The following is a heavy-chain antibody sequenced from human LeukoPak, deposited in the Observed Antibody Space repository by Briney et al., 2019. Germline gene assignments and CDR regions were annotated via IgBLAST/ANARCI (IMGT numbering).Heavy chain of an antibody. CDR2: ITSSGTYI. CDR3: VRDIGAVAGTDDY. J-gene: IGHJ4*02. CDR1: GFTFSNYN. Sequence: GGSLRLSCAASGFTFSNYNMNWVRQAPGKAMEWVSSITSSGTYIFYADSVKGRFTISRDNAKNSLYLQMNSLRVEDTAVYYCVRDIGAVAGTDDYWGQGTLVTVSS. V-gene: IGHV3-21*01. D-gene: IGHD6-19*01.